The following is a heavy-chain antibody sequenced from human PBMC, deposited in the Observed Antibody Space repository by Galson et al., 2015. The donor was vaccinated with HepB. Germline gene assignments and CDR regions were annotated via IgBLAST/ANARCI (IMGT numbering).Heavy chain of an antibody. CDR2: VKEDGSVT. Sequence: SLRLSCAASGFSFSRAWMCWVRQTPGKGLVWVASVKEDGSVTNYAASVKGRFTISRDNAKNALYLHMNSLTADDTAVYYCARNNGLDVWGQGTTVTVSS. CDR1: GFSFSRAW. CDR3: ARNNGLDV. V-gene: IGHV3-74*01. J-gene: IGHJ6*02.